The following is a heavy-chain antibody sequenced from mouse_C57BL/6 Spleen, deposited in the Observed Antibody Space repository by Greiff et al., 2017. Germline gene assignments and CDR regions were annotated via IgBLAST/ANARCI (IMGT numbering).Heavy chain of an antibody. V-gene: IGHV5-4*01. CDR3: AREDSNYVWFAY. J-gene: IGHJ3*01. CDR1: GFTFSSYA. CDR2: ISDGGSYT. Sequence: EVKVMESGGGLVKPGGSLKLSCAASGFTFSSYAMSWVRQTPEKRLEWVATISDGGSYTYYPDNVKGRFTISRDNAKNNLYLQMSHLKSEDTAMYYCAREDSNYVWFAYWGQGTLVTVSA. D-gene: IGHD2-5*01.